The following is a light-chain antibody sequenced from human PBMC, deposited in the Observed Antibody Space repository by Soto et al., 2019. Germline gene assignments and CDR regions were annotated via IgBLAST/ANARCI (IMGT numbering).Light chain of an antibody. CDR2: RNN. CDR1: SSNIGSNY. Sequence: FRTEPPSASGTPGQRVNISCSGSSSNIGSNYVYWYRQFPGTAPKLLIQRNNQRPSGVPARFSGSKSGTSASLAISGLRSEDEADYYCGGWDDSLSGPVFGGGTKVTVL. J-gene: IGLJ2*01. V-gene: IGLV1-47*01. CDR3: GGWDDSLSGPV.